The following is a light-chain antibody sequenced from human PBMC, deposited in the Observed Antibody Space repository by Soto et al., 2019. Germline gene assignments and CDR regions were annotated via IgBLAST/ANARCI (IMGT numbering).Light chain of an antibody. V-gene: IGLV2-11*01. J-gene: IGLJ1*01. CDR3: CVYAGSYTYI. CDR2: DVT. Sequence: QSALTQPRSVSGSPGQTVTISCTGSYRDVGTVCFGSWYQQYPGKGPKLIIYDVTEWPSGVPVRFSGSKSGSTASLTISGLHAEDEADYYFCVYAGSYTYIYGSGTKVTVL. CDR1: YRDVGTVCF.